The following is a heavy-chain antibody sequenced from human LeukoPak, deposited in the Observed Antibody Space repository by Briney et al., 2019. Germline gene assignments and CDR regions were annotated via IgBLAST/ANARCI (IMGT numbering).Heavy chain of an antibody. CDR2: INPNSGGT. D-gene: IGHD2-2*02. Sequence: GASVKVSCKASGYTFTGYYMHWVRQAPGQGLEWMGWINPNSGGTNYAQKFQGRVTMTRDTSISTAYMELSRLRSDDTAVYYCARSLDCSSTSCYSYYYYYYGMDVWGQGTTVTVSS. J-gene: IGHJ6*02. CDR3: ARSLDCSSTSCYSYYYYYYGMDV. CDR1: GYTFTGYY. V-gene: IGHV1-2*02.